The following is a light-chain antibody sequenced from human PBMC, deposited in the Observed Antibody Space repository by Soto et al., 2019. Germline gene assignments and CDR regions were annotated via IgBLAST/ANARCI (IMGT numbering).Light chain of an antibody. CDR3: SSYSISTAYL. CDR2: EVS. Sequence: SALTQPASVSGSPGQSITISCTGTSSDVGGYDYVSWYQLHPGKAPKLMIFEVSNRPSGVSYRFSGSKSGNTASLTISGLQVEDEADYFCSSYSISTAYLFGTGTKVTVL. V-gene: IGLV2-14*01. CDR1: SSDVGGYDY. J-gene: IGLJ1*01.